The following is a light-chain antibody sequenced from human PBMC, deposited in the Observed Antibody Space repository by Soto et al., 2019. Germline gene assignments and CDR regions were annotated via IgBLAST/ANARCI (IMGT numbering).Light chain of an antibody. V-gene: IGLV2-11*01. J-gene: IGLJ3*02. Sequence: QSALTQPRSVSGSPGRSVTISCTGTTGDVGGYNYVSWYQHHPGNAPKLIIYDVSERPSGVPDRFSGFMSGNTASLTISGLQAEDEADYYCCSYAGSYSWVFGGGTKLTVL. CDR2: DVS. CDR3: CSYAGSYSWV. CDR1: TGDVGGYNY.